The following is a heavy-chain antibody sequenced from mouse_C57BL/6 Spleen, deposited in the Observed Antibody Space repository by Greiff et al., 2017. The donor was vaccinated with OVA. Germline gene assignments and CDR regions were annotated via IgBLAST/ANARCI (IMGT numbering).Heavy chain of an antibody. CDR1: GYTFTSYW. CDR3: ARDGRTGLYAKDY. J-gene: IGHJ4*01. D-gene: IGHD4-1*01. Sequence: VKLQQPGAELVKPGASVKMSCKASGYTFTSYWITWVKQRPGQGLEWIGDIYPGSGSTNYNEKFKSKATLTIDTSSSTAYMQLSSLTSDDSAVYYCARDGRTGLYAKDYWGQGTSVTGSS. CDR2: IYPGSGST. V-gene: IGHV1-55*01.